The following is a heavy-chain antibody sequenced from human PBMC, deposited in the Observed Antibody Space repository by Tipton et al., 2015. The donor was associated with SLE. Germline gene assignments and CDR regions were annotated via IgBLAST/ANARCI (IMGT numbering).Heavy chain of an antibody. CDR2: FYNSGDT. CDR1: GGSIRGHY. D-gene: IGHD6-13*01. CDR3: ARGDEGWGRLAASTNYNYYYMDV. J-gene: IGHJ6*03. Sequence: TLSLTCSVSGGSIRGHYWSWIRPPPGKGLEWIGYFYNSGDTNYNPSLKSRVTMTVDTSKNQFSLKLTSVTAADTAVYFCARGDEGWGRLAASTNYNYYYMDVWAKGTTVTVSS. V-gene: IGHV4-59*11.